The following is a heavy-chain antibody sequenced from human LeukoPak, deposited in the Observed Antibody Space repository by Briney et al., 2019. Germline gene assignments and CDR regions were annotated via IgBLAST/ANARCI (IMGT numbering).Heavy chain of an antibody. J-gene: IGHJ5*02. CDR2: INPNSGGT. CDR3: ARDSGYSYGGNNWFDP. V-gene: IGHV1-2*06. D-gene: IGHD5-18*01. Sequence: ASVKVSCKASGYTFTGYYMHWVRQAPGQGLEWMGRINPNSGGTNYAQKFQGRVTKTRDTSISTAYMELSRLRSDDTAVYYCARDSGYSYGGNNWFDPWGQGTLVTVSS. CDR1: GYTFTGYY.